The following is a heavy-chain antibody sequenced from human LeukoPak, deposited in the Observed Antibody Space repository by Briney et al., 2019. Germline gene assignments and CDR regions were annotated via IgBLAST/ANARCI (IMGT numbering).Heavy chain of an antibody. J-gene: IGHJ4*02. CDR3: AGEGEYGDSYS. V-gene: IGHV4-59*12. D-gene: IGHD2-21*01. CDR1: GGSISRSN. Sequence: SETLSLSSTVSGGSISRSNWNCVPQAPGKGPEWIGNIYRGRTGLNPSLTSRVAISVDMSKSQVSLSLTSVTAADTAIYYCAGEGEYGDSYSGGQGALVMVS. CDR2: IYRGRT.